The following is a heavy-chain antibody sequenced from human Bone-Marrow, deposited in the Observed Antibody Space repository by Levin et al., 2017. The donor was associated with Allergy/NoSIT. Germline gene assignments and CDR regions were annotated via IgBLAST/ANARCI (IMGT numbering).Heavy chain of an antibody. D-gene: IGHD3-22*01. CDR2: INPNSGGT. CDR3: ARVFSRLYYDSSGYSFDY. V-gene: IGHV1-2*02. CDR1: GYTFTGYY. Sequence: ASVKVSCKASGYTFTGYYMHWVRQAPGQGLEWMGWINPNSGGTNYAQKFQGRVTMTRDTSISTAYMELSRLRSDDTAVYYCARVFSRLYYDSSGYSFDYWGQGTLVTVSS. J-gene: IGHJ4*02.